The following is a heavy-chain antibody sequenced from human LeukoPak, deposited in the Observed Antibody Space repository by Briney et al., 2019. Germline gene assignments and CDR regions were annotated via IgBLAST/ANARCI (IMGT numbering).Heavy chain of an antibody. V-gene: IGHV4-59*01. CDR1: GGSISSYY. Sequence: SETLSLTCTVSGGSISSYYWSWIRQPPGKGLEWIGYIYYSGSTNYNPSLKSRVTISVDTSKNQFSLKLSSVTAADTAVYYCARSGTSPREVDYWGQGTLVTVSS. D-gene: IGHD2-2*01. CDR3: ARSGTSPREVDY. CDR2: IYYSGST. J-gene: IGHJ4*02.